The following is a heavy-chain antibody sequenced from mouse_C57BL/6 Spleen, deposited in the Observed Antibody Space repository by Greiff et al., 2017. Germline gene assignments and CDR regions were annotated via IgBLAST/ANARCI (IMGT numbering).Heavy chain of an antibody. D-gene: IGHD2-13*01. V-gene: IGHV1-80*01. CDR3: ARGVRGYFDV. J-gene: IGHJ1*03. CDR2: IYPGDGDT. Sequence: VQLQQSRAELVKPGASVKISCKASGYAFSSYWMNWVKQRPGKGLGWIGQIYPGDGDTNYNGKFKGKATLTADKSSSTAYMQLSSLTSEDSAVYFCARGVRGYFDVWGTGTTVTVSS. CDR1: GYAFSSYW.